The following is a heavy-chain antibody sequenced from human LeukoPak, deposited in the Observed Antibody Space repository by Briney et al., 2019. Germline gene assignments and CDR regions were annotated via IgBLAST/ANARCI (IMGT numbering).Heavy chain of an antibody. CDR2: INPNSGGT. CDR1: GYTFTGYY. J-gene: IGHJ4*02. V-gene: IGHV1-2*02. Sequence: ASVKVSCKASGYTFTGYYMHWVRQAPGQGLEWRGWINPNSGGTNYAQKFQGRVTMTRDTSISTAYMELSRLRSDDTAVYSCARGAYDSSGYYSPPFDYWGQGTLVTVSS. CDR3: ARGAYDSSGYYSPPFDY. D-gene: IGHD3-22*01.